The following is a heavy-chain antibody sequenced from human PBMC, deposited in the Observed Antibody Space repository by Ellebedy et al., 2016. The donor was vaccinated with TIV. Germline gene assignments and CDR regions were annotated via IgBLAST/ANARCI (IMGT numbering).Heavy chain of an antibody. CDR2: ISHSGST. Sequence: MPSETLSLTCAVSGGSISSSNWWSWVRQPPGKGLEWIGEISHSGSTNYNPSLKSRVTISVDKSKNQFSLKLSSVTAADTAVYYCARDNAAAGTILDYWGQGTLVTVSS. V-gene: IGHV4-4*02. J-gene: IGHJ4*02. CDR1: GGSISSSNW. CDR3: ARDNAAAGTILDY. D-gene: IGHD6-13*01.